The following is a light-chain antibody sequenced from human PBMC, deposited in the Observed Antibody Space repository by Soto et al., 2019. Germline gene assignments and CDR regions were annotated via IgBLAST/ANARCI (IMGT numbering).Light chain of an antibody. CDR1: SSDVGAYDF. CDR2: DVT. J-gene: IGLJ3*02. CDR3: CSYAGSSSAM. Sequence: QSALTQPRSVSGSPGQSVTISCTGTSSDVGAYDFVSWYQQHPGKAPQLMIYDVTKRPSGVPYRFSGSKSGNTASLTISGVQAEDEADYYCCSYAGSSSAMFGGGTQLTVL. V-gene: IGLV2-11*01.